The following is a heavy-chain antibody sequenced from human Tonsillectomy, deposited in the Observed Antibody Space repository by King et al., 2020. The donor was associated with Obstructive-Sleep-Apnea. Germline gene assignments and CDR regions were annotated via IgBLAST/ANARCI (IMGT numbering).Heavy chain of an antibody. Sequence: VQLVESGGGLVQPGRSLRRSCSASGFTFDDYAMHWVRQGPGKGLEWVSGIRGNSGSIGYADSVKGRFTISRDNAKNSLYLQMNSLRAEETALYYCAKDMDYGDYLMALDYWGQGTLVTVSS. V-gene: IGHV3-9*01. CDR1: GFTFDDYA. J-gene: IGHJ4*02. CDR3: AKDMDYGDYLMALDY. D-gene: IGHD4-17*01. CDR2: IRGNSGSI.